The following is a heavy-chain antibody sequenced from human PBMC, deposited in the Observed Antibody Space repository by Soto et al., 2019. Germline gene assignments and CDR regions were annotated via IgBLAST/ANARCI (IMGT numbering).Heavy chain of an antibody. CDR2: ISAYNSNT. J-gene: IGHJ4*02. D-gene: IGHD6-6*01. CDR1: GYTFSNYG. V-gene: IGHV1-18*01. Sequence: QVPLVQSGAEVKKPGASVKVSCKASGYTFSNYGISWLRQAPGQGLEWMGWISAYNSNTDYAQKLQGRLTITTDTSTSTAYMELRSLRSDDTAVYYCASRSGQLPYYFDYWGQGTLVTVSS. CDR3: ASRSGQLPYYFDY.